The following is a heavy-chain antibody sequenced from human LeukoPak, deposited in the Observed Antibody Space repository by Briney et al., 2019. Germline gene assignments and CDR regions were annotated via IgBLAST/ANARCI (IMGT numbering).Heavy chain of an antibody. Sequence: GGSLRLSCAASGFTFNNYAMNWVRQAPGKGLEWVSSISGSGGTTYYADSVMGRFTISRDNSKNTLYLLMNSLRAEDTAVYYCAKAGSGYYYYGSGSYYKDYYYMDVWGKGTTVTVSS. V-gene: IGHV3-23*01. D-gene: IGHD3-10*01. CDR2: ISGSGGTT. CDR3: AKAGSGYYYYGSGSYYKDYYYMDV. CDR1: GFTFNNYA. J-gene: IGHJ6*03.